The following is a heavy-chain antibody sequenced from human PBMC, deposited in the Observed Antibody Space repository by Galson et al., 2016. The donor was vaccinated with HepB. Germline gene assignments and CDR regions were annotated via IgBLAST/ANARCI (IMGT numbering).Heavy chain of an antibody. V-gene: IGHV3-64D*06. CDR3: VKGGYYVRKGFDY. CDR2: ISTNGGYT. J-gene: IGHJ4*02. D-gene: IGHD3-10*02. Sequence: SLRLSCAASGFTLINYAMHWVRQAPGKGLEYVSTISTNGGYTNYADSVKGRFTISRDNSKNTLYLQMSSLRPEDTAVYYCVKGGYYVRKGFDYWGQGTLVTVSS. CDR1: GFTLINYA.